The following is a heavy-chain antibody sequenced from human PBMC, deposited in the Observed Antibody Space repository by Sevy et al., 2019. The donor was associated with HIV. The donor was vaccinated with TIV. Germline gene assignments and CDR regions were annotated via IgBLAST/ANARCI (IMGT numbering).Heavy chain of an antibody. CDR2: IIPIFGTA. J-gene: IGHJ6*02. CDR3: ARGPMQTGTTSGYYYYGMDV. CDR1: GGTFSSYA. D-gene: IGHD1-1*01. V-gene: IGHV1-69*13. Sequence: ASVKVSCKASGGTFSSYAISWVRQAPGQGLEWMGGIIPIFGTANYAQKFQGRVTITADESTSTACMELSSLRSEDTAVYYCARGPMQTGTTSGYYYYGMDVWGQGTTVTVSS.